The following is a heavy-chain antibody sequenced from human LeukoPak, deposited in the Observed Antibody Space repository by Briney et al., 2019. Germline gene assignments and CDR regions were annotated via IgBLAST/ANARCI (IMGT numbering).Heavy chain of an antibody. J-gene: IGHJ4*02. V-gene: IGHV5-51*01. CDR1: GYSFTSYW. Sequence: GESLKISCKGSGYSFTSYWIGWVRQMPGKGLEWMGIIYPGDSDTRYSPSFQGQVTISADKSISTAYLQWSSLKASDTAMYYCARQRGCRDGYNCLDYWGQGTLVTVSS. CDR2: IYPGDSDT. D-gene: IGHD5-24*01. CDR3: ARQRGCRDGYNCLDY.